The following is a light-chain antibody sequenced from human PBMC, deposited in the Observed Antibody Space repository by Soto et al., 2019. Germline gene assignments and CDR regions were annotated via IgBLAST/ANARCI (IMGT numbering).Light chain of an antibody. CDR3: EHYTTSPTT. V-gene: IGKV3-20*01. CDR1: QRVSSNS. CDR2: GAS. J-gene: IGKJ4*01. Sequence: EISLTQTPYTLSLSPGHRATLSCRASQRVSSNSLAWYQQSPGQAPRLLIYGASTRDAGIPDRFSGSGSGTDFTLTISRLEPDDCAVYYCEHYTTSPTTFGGGT.